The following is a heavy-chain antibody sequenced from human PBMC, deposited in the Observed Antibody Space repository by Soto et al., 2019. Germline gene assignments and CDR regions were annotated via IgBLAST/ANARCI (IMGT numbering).Heavy chain of an antibody. J-gene: IGHJ6*02. CDR2: IIPIFGTA. D-gene: IGHD3-3*01. Sequence: SVKVSCKASGGTFSSYAISWVRQAPGQGLEWMGGIIPIFGTANYAQKFQGRVTITADESTSTAYMELSSVRSEDTAVYYCERVDLRFLSWLSLPLPASSYYAMDFSGQATTVSVAS. CDR1: GGTFSSYA. CDR3: ERVDLRFLSWLSLPLPASSYYAMDF. V-gene: IGHV1-69*13.